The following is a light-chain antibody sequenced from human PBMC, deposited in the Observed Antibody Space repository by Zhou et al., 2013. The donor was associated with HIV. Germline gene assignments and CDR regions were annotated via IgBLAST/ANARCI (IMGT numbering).Light chain of an antibody. V-gene: IGKV3-15*01. Sequence: EIVMTQSPVTLSVSPGDRVTLSCRASQSVSSNLAWYQQRPGQAPRLLIFGASTRATGIPARFSGSGSGTRLTLTISSLQPEDFATYYCQQAHSFPYTFGQGTKLETK. CDR3: QQAHSFPYT. J-gene: IGKJ2*01. CDR1: QSVSSN. CDR2: GAS.